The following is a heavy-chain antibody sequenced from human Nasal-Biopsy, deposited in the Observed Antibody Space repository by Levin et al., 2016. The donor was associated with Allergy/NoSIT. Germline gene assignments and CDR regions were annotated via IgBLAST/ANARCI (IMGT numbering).Heavy chain of an antibody. D-gene: IGHD1-26*01. CDR2: ISFDGTNK. Sequence: GESLKISCAASGFTFSGYGLHWVRQAPGKGLEWISFISFDGTNKYYADSVQGRFTISRDNSKNTVYLQLNSLRGEDTAIYYCAKPVGAVENYFDYWGQGTLVTVSS. J-gene: IGHJ4*02. CDR1: GFTFSGYG. V-gene: IGHV3-30*18. CDR3: AKPVGAVENYFDY.